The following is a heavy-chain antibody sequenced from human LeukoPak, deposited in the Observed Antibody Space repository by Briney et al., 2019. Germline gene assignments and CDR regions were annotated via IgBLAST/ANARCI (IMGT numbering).Heavy chain of an antibody. D-gene: IGHD6-13*01. J-gene: IGHJ4*02. Sequence: PSETLSLTCTVSGDSISSYYWSWIRQPPGKALEWIGHIYNSGSTNYNPSLKGRVTMSVATSKNQFSLHLSSVTAADTAVYYCARSAFLVTAPGLYYFDYWGQGTLVAVSS. CDR1: GDSISSYY. CDR2: IYNSGST. CDR3: ARSAFLVTAPGLYYFDY. V-gene: IGHV4-59*12.